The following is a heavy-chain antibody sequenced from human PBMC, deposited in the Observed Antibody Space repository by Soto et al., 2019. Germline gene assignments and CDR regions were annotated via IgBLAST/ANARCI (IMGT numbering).Heavy chain of an antibody. V-gene: IGHV1-3*01. D-gene: IGHD2-21*02. J-gene: IGHJ5*02. CDR1: GYTFTSYA. CDR3: ARDLCGDCYYPSPVSWFDP. CDR2: INAGNGNT. Sequence: ASVKVSCKASGYTFTSYAMHWVRQAPGQRLEWMGWINAGNGNTKYSQKFQGRVTITRDTSASTAYMELSSLRSEDTAVYYCARDLCGDCYYPSPVSWFDPWGQGTLVTVSS.